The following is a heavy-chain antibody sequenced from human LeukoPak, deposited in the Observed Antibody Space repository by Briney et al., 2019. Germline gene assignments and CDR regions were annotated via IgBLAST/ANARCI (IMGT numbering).Heavy chain of an antibody. CDR2: INHSGST. D-gene: IGHD3-22*01. J-gene: IGHJ4*02. CDR1: GGSFSGYY. V-gene: IGHV4-34*01. CDR3: ARPPRSSGYYSY. Sequence: SETLSLTCAVHGGSFSGYYWSWMRQPPGKGLEWIGEINHSGSTNYNPSLKSRVTISVDTSKNQFSLKLSSLTAADTAVYYCARPPRSSGYYSYWGQGTLVTVSS.